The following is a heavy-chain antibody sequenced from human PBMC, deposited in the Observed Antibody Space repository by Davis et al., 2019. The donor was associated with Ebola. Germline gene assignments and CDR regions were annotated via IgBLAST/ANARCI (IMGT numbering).Heavy chain of an antibody. CDR1: GYTFTNYD. Sequence: ASVKVSCKASGYTFTNYDINWVRQATGQGLEWMGWMNPNSGNTGYAQKFQGRVTMTRDTSTSTVYMELSSLRSEDTAVYYCASAAAISGLKGYYYGMDVWGQGTTVTVSS. D-gene: IGHD2-15*01. CDR2: MNPNSGNT. CDR3: ASAAAISGLKGYYYGMDV. V-gene: IGHV1-8*01. J-gene: IGHJ6*02.